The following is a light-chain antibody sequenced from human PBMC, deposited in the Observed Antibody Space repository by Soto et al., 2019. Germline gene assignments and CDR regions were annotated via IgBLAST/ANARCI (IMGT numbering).Light chain of an antibody. J-gene: IGKJ1*01. CDR1: QSVSSSY. CDR3: QQYCSSPTWT. Sequence: EIVLTQSPGTLSLSPGERATLSCRASQSVSSSYLAWYQQKPGQAPRLLIYGASSRATGIPDRFSGSASGTDFTLTINKLEPGDFAVYYCQQYCSSPTWTFGQGTKVEIK. CDR2: GAS. V-gene: IGKV3-20*01.